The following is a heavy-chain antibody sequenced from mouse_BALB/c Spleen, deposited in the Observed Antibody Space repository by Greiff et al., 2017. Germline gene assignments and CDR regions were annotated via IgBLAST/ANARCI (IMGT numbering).Heavy chain of an antibody. CDR2: IYPGDGDT. V-gene: IGHV1-80*01. J-gene: IGHJ2*01. CDR3: AREDYYGSSYVDY. CDR1: GYAFSSYW. D-gene: IGHD1-1*01. Sequence: QVQLKESGAELVRPGSSVKISCKASGYAFSSYWMHWVKQRPGQGLEWIGQIYPGDGDTNYNGKFKGKATLTADKSSSTAYMQLSSLTSEDSAVYFWAREDYYGSSYVDYWGQGTTVTVSA.